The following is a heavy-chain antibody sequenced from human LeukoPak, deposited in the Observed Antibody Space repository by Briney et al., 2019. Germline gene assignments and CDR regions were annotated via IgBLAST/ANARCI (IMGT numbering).Heavy chain of an antibody. Sequence: GGSLRLSCAASGFTFSNYWMHWVRQAPGTGLVWVSRISSDGTSTSSADSVKGRFTISRDNAKNTLYLQMNSLGAEDTAVYYCARARYCYSTNCYYFDYWGQGTLVTVSS. V-gene: IGHV3-74*01. CDR2: ISSDGTST. D-gene: IGHD2-2*01. J-gene: IGHJ4*02. CDR1: GFTFSNYW. CDR3: ARARYCYSTNCYYFDY.